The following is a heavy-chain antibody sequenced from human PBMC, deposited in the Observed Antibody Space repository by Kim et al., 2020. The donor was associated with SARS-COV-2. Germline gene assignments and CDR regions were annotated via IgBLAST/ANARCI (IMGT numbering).Heavy chain of an antibody. V-gene: IGHV3-30-3*01. CDR1: GFMFSTYA. D-gene: IGHD3-16*01. CDR3: GRDGVAAYFYHGVDV. J-gene: IGHJ6*04. Sequence: WGSLRLSCAASGFMFSTYAMHWVRLAPGKGLEWVAVISYDGNNANYADSVQGRFTISRDSSKNTVYLQMNSLRPEDTALYSCGRDGVAAYFYHGVDVWGEGTTVTVSS. CDR2: ISYDGNNA.